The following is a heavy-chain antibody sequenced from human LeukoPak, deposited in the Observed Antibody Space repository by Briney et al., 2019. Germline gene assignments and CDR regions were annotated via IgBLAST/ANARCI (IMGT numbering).Heavy chain of an antibody. CDR1: GFTFSSYW. D-gene: IGHD1-26*01. CDR3: ARVESWERRAFDI. Sequence: PGGSLRLSCAASGFTFSSYWMNWVRQAPGKGLEWVTNIKQDGSEKNYVDSVKGRFTISRDNAKNPLYLQMNSLRADDTAVYYCARVESWERRAFDIWGQGTMVTVSS. CDR2: IKQDGSEK. J-gene: IGHJ3*02. V-gene: IGHV3-7*01.